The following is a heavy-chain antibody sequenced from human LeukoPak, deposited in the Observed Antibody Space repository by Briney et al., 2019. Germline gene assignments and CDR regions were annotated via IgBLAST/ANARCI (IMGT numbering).Heavy chain of an antibody. CDR2: IWYDGSNK. CDR1: RFTFSSYG. J-gene: IGHJ4*02. Sequence: KSGGSLRLSCAASRFTFSSYGMHWVRQAPGKGLEWVAVIWYDGSNKYYADSVKGRFTISRDNSKNTLYLQMNSLRAEDTAVYYCASGEAAAGTPPRDYWGQGTLVTVSS. V-gene: IGHV3-33*01. D-gene: IGHD6-13*01. CDR3: ASGEAAAGTPPRDY.